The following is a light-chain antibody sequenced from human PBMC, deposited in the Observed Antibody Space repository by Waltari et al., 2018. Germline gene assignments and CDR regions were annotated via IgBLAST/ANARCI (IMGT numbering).Light chain of an antibody. V-gene: IGKV4-1*01. CDR2: WAS. J-gene: IGKJ3*01. Sequence: ERATINCKSSQSVLYSSNNKNYLSWYQQKPGQPPKLLIYWASTRESGVPDRFSASGSGTDFTLTISSLQAEDVAVYYCQQYYSAPLTFGPGTKVGIK. CDR1: QSVLYSSNNKNY. CDR3: QQYYSAPLT.